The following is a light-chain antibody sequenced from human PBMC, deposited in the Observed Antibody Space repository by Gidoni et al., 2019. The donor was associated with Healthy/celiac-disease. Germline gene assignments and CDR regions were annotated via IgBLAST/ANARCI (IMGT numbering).Light chain of an antibody. CDR3: SSYTSISTRVV. V-gene: IGLV2-14*03. Sequence: QSALTPHAPVSGSPGQSITISCPGTSSDVGGYNYVSWYQHPPGKAPILMLYDVINRPSGVSNRFSGSKSGNTAYLTISGLQAEDEADYYCSSYTSISTRVVFGGGTKLTVL. CDR1: SSDVGGYNY. J-gene: IGLJ2*01. CDR2: DVI.